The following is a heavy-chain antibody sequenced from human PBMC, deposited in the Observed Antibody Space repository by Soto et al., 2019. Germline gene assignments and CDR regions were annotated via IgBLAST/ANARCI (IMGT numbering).Heavy chain of an antibody. CDR3: ARGPQLWSGYFGQDAFDI. J-gene: IGHJ3*02. CDR1: GGTFSSYT. D-gene: IGHD3-3*01. V-gene: IGHV1-69*02. CDR2: IIPILGIA. Sequence: SVKVSCKASGGTFSSYTISWVRPAPGQGLEWMGRIIPILGIANYAQKFQGRVTITADKSTSTAYMELSSLRSEDTAVYYCARGPQLWSGYFGQDAFDIWGQGTMVTVSS.